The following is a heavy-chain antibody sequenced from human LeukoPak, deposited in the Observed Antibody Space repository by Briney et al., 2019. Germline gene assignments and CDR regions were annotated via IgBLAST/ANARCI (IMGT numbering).Heavy chain of an antibody. CDR2: ISYDGSNK. Sequence: GGSLRLSCVASGFTFSSYNMHWVRQAPGKGLEWVAVISYDGSNKYYADSVKGQSTISRDNSKNTLYLQVNSLRPEDTAVYYCGRDTVGYGGAFDIWGQGTMVTVSS. CDR3: GRDTVGYGGAFDI. V-gene: IGHV3-30-3*01. D-gene: IGHD5-18*01. CDR1: GFTFSSYN. J-gene: IGHJ3*02.